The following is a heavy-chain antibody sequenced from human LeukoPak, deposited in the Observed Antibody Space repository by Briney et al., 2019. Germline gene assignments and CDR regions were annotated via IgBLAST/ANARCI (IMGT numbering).Heavy chain of an antibody. CDR2: IKLDGSEE. J-gene: IGHJ4*02. D-gene: IGHD3-16*02. Sequence: PGGSLRLSCVAYGFPLANSWMTWIRQAPEKGLEWVADIKLDGSEEYVDSVKGRFTISRDNAKNSVFLQMKSLTVEDTALYYCAKHRWFHFDSWGQGTLVTVSS. CDR3: AKHRWFHFDS. V-gene: IGHV3-7*01. CDR1: GFPLANSW.